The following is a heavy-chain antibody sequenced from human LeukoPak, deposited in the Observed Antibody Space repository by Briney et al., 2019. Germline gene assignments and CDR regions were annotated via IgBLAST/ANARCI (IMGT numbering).Heavy chain of an antibody. CDR1: GGTFSSYA. CDR3: AKDPGAHYYGSGSYRRGSYFDY. D-gene: IGHD3-10*01. CDR2: IIPIFGTA. J-gene: IGHJ4*02. V-gene: IGHV1-69*06. Sequence: SVKVSCKASGGTFSSYAISWVRQAPGQGLEWMGGIIPIFGTANYAQKFRGRVTITADKSTRTAYMELSSLRSEDTAVYYCAKDPGAHYYGSGSYRRGSYFDYWGQGTLVTVSS.